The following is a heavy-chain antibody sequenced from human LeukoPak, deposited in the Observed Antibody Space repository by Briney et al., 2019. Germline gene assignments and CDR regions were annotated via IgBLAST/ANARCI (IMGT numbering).Heavy chain of an antibody. V-gene: IGHV3-21*01. CDR1: GFTFSSYS. Sequence: GGSLRLSCAASGFTFSSYSMNWVRQAPGKGLEWVSSISSSSSYIYYADSVKGQFTISRDSAKNSVYLQMNSLRAEDTAVYYCARDAYRDRYFDFWGQGSLVTVSS. CDR2: ISSSSSYI. CDR3: ARDAYRDRYFDF. J-gene: IGHJ4*02. D-gene: IGHD4-11*01.